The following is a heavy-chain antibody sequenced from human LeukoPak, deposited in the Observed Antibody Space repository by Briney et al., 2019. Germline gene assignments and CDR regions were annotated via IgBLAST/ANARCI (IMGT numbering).Heavy chain of an antibody. CDR3: ARDSGGYYDSSGYPSYYYYYMDV. D-gene: IGHD3-22*01. CDR2: INHSGGT. Sequence: SETLSLTCAVYGGSFSGYYWSWIRQPPGKGLEWIGEINHSGGTNYNPSLKSRVTISVDTSKNQFSLKLSSVTAADTAVYYCARDSGGYYDSSGYPSYYYYYMDVWGKGTTVTISS. CDR1: GGSFSGYY. J-gene: IGHJ6*03. V-gene: IGHV4-34*01.